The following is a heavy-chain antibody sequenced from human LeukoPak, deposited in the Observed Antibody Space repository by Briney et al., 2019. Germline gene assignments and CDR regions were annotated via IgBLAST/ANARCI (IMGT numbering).Heavy chain of an antibody. D-gene: IGHD2-2*02. CDR2: INPNSGGT. CDR3: ARQGYCSSTSCYSTDY. J-gene: IGHJ4*02. Sequence: ASVKLSCKASGYTLTGYYMHWVRQAPGPGLEWRGWINPNSGGTNYAQNFQSRVTMTRDTSISTDYMELSRLRSDDTAVYYCARQGYCSSTSCYSTDYWGQRTLVTASS. V-gene: IGHV1-2*02. CDR1: GYTLTGYY.